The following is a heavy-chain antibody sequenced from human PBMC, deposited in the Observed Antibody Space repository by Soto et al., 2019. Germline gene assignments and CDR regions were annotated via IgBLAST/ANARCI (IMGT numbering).Heavy chain of an antibody. Sequence: PGGSLRLSCAASGFTFSSYSMNWVRQDPGKGLEWVSSISSSSSYIYYADSVKGRFTISRDNAKNSLYLQMNSLRAEDTAVYYCATIHPIVVVPAADTPYNWFDPSGQGTLVTVSS. J-gene: IGHJ5*02. CDR3: ATIHPIVVVPAADTPYNWFDP. V-gene: IGHV3-21*01. D-gene: IGHD2-2*01. CDR1: GFTFSSYS. CDR2: ISSSSSYI.